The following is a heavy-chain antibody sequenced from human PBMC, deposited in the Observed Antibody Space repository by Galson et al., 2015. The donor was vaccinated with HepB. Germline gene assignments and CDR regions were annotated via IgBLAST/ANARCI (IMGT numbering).Heavy chain of an antibody. CDR1: GFSFSSYD. J-gene: IGHJ4*02. D-gene: IGHD5-12*01. V-gene: IGHV1-8*01. CDR2: MSPKSGNT. CDR3: VFLRGYDLKPLDY. Sequence: GFSFSSYDINWVRQATGQGLEWMGWMSPKSGNTGYAQKFKGRVTMTRDTSISTAYMELSSLRAEDTAVYYCVFLRGYDLKPLDYWGQGTLVTVSS.